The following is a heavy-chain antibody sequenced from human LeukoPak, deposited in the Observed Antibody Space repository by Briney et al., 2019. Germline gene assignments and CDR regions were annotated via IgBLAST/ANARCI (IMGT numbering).Heavy chain of an antibody. V-gene: IGHV3-13*01. CDR1: GFTFSTYD. CDR2: IGTSGDT. D-gene: IGHD3-10*01. CDR3: VRGIVRRGYFDY. Sequence: GGSLRLSCAASGFTFSTYDIHWVRQTTGRGLEWVSAIGTSGDTYYVYSVTGRFTISREKAKNSLYLQMNSLRAGDTAVYYCVRGIVRRGYFDYWGQGALVTVSS. J-gene: IGHJ4*02.